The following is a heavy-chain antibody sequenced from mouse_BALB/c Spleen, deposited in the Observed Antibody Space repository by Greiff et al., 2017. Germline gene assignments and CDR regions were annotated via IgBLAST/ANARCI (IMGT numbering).Heavy chain of an antibody. CDR1: GYAFSSSW. V-gene: IGHV1-82*01. J-gene: IGHJ4*01. CDR2: IYPGDGDT. CDR3: AREGVYDYDAMDY. D-gene: IGHD1-1*01. Sequence: LEESGPELVKPGASVKISCKASGYAFSSSWMNWVKQRPGQGLEWIGRIYPGDGDTNYNGKFKGKATLTADKSSSTAYMQLSSLTSVDSAVYFCAREGVYDYDAMDYWGQGTSVTVSS.